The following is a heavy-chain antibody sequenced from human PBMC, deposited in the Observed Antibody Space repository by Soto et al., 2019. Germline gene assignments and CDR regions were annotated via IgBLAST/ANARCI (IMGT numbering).Heavy chain of an antibody. D-gene: IGHD3-3*01. Sequence: PSETLSLTCTVSGGSISSYYWSWIRQPPGKGLEWIGYIYYSGSTNYNPSLKSRVTISVDTSKNQFSLKLSSVTAADTAVYDCARIPFRPEWLFGWFDPWGQGTMVTVSA. CDR3: ARIPFRPEWLFGWFDP. V-gene: IGHV4-59*01. J-gene: IGHJ5*02. CDR2: IYYSGST. CDR1: GGSISSYY.